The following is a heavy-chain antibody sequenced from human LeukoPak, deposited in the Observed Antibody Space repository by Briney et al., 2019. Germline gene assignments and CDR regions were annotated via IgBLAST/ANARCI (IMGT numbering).Heavy chain of an antibody. CDR2: VNESGGT. CDR3: ARGQRDGDYVVQRVASYFDY. Sequence: PSETLSLTCAVYIDSFSIYHCNWIRQPPGKGMEWIGEVNESGGTNIRPSLRSRIILSVDTSKNQFSLKLSSVTAADTAVYYCARGQRDGDYVVQRVASYFDYWGQGTLVTVSS. V-gene: IGHV4-34*01. CDR1: IDSFSIYH. J-gene: IGHJ4*02. D-gene: IGHD4-17*01.